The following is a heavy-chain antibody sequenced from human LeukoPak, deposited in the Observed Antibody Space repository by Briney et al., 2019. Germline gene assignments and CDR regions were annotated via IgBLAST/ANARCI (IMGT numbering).Heavy chain of an antibody. CDR1: GYTFTSYD. CDR3: AREGVVYGSGASNWFDP. V-gene: IGHV1-18*01. Sequence: GASVKVSCRASGYTFTSYDINWVRQATGQGLEWMGWMNPHSGNTNYAQKLQGRVTMTTDTSTSTAYMELRSLRSDDTAVYYCAREGVVYGSGASNWFDPWGQGTLVTVSS. J-gene: IGHJ5*02. CDR2: MNPHSGNT. D-gene: IGHD3-10*01.